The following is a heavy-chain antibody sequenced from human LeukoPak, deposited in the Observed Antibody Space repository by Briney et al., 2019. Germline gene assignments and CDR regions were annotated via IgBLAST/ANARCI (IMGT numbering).Heavy chain of an antibody. D-gene: IGHD3-22*01. V-gene: IGHV3-49*04. CDR1: GFIFGEYA. CDR3: TRVYYYDSSGEVYFDY. Sequence: PGRSLRLSCTASGFIFGEYAMSWVRQAPGKGLEWVGFIRSKAYGGTVEYAASVQDRFTISRDDSKSIVHLQMNSLKTEDTAVYSCTRVYYYDSSGEVYFDYWGQGTLVTVSS. CDR2: IRSKAYGGTV. J-gene: IGHJ4*02.